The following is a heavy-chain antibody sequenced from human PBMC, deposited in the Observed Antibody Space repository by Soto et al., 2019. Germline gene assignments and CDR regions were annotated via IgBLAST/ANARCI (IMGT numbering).Heavy chain of an antibody. CDR2: INHVGGT. CDR3: ARDRHYYHFGSGSQNEGSHGMDV. D-gene: IGHD3-3*02. CDR1: GGSSSDFC. Sequence: LQPLPHTWAVYGGSSSDFCCSRIRQTPEKGLEWIGEINHVGGTNYNSSLKSRVIISVDTTKNQFSLIVYSVTAADTAVYYCARDRHYYHFGSGSQNEGSHGMDVWGQGTTVTVSS. V-gene: IGHV4-34*01. J-gene: IGHJ6*02.